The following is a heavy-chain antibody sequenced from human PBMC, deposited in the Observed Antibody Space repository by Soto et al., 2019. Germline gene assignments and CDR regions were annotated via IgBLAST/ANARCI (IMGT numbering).Heavy chain of an antibody. V-gene: IGHV3-23*01. Sequence: EVQLLESGGGLVQPGGSLRLSCAGSGFISNNYAMNWVRQAPGKGLEWVSGIIDSADSTYYAESVKGRFTISRDNSKNTLYLQMNSLRVEDSAVYYCAKEGFDYWGQGTLVTVSS. CDR1: GFISNNYA. CDR3: AKEGFDY. CDR2: IIDSADST. J-gene: IGHJ4*02.